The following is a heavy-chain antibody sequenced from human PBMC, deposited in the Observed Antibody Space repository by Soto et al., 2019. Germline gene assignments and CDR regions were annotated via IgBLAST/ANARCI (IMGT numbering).Heavy chain of an antibody. D-gene: IGHD3-16*02. CDR1: GGSFTDYY. V-gene: IGHV4-34*01. CDR2: NNHSGSA. J-gene: IGHJ4*02. Sequence: QVQLQQWGAGLLKPSETLSLTCAVYGGSFTDYYWSWVRQPPGKGLEWIGENNHSGSATYNPSLKSRVTVSVDSSKSQFSLRLTSVTAADTAVYYCAKSGSYRYFDSWGQGTLVTVSS. CDR3: AKSGSYRYFDS.